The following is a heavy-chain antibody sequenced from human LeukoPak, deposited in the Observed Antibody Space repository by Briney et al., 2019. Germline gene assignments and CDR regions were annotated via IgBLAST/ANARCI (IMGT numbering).Heavy chain of an antibody. CDR1: GYTLTELS. Sequence: ASVKVSCKVSGYTLTELSMHWVRQAPGKGLEWVGGFDPEDGETIYAQKFQGRVTMTEDTSTDTAYMELSSLRSEDTAVYYCATVPDYDYVWGSYRPHSFDYWGQGTLVTVSS. J-gene: IGHJ4*02. V-gene: IGHV1-24*01. D-gene: IGHD3-16*02. CDR2: FDPEDGET. CDR3: ATVPDYDYVWGSYRPHSFDY.